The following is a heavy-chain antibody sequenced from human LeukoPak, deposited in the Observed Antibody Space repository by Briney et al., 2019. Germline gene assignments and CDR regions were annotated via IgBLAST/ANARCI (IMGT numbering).Heavy chain of an antibody. CDR2: ISGSGGST. D-gene: IGHD6-13*01. CDR3: AKWSSSWYGDYFDY. Sequence: GESLKISCKVSGYSFTSYCIGWVRQMPGKGLEWVSAISGSGGSTYYADSVKGRFTISRDNSKNTLYLQMNSLRAEDTAVYYCAKWSSSWYGDYFDYWGQGTLVTVSS. J-gene: IGHJ4*02. CDR1: GYSFTSYC. V-gene: IGHV3-23*01.